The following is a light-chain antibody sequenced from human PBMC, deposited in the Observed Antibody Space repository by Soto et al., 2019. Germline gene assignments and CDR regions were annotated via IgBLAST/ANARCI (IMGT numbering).Light chain of an antibody. CDR1: QEISNY. CDR2: DAS. J-gene: IGKJ1*01. V-gene: IGKV1-33*01. Sequence: DIQMIQSPSSLSASVGDRVTITCQASQEISNYLNWYQQKPGKAPKLLIYDASNLERGVPSRFSGRGSGTDFTFTISSLPPEDFATYYCQQYDHLPRTLGRGNKVEIK. CDR3: QQYDHLPRT.